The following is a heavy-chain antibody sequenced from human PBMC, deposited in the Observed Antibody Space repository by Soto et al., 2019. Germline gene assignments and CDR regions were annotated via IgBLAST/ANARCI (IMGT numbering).Heavy chain of an antibody. CDR2: IYPGDSDT. J-gene: IGHJ4*02. CDR3: ASHRSYDFWIGYYTLYYFDY. CDR1: GYSSTSYW. V-gene: IGHV5-51*01. Sequence: PGESLKISCKGSGYSSTSYWIGWVRQMPGKDLEWMGIIYPGDSDTRYSPSFQGQVTISADKSIRTAYLQWSRLKASDTAMYYCASHRSYDFWIGYYTLYYFDYWGQGTLVTVSS. D-gene: IGHD3-3*01.